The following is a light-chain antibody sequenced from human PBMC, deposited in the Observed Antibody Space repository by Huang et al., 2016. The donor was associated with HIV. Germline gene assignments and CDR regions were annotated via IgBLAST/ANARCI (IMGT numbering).Light chain of an antibody. Sequence: IVLTQSPDTLSLSPGERATHSCRASQTVTNNYLAWYQQRPGQAPRLLSYGASTRATGIPVRFSGSGSGTDFTLTISRLEPKDFVVYYCQQFGSSPPYSFGQGTKLEIK. CDR3: QQFGSSPPYS. CDR1: QTVTNNY. CDR2: GAS. V-gene: IGKV3-20*01. J-gene: IGKJ2*03.